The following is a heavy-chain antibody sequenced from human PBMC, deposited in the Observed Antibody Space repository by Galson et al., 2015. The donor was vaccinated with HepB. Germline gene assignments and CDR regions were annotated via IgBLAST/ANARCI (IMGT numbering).Heavy chain of an antibody. J-gene: IGHJ6*02. CDR1: GYSISRSNW. Sequence: ETLSLTCAVSGYSISRSNWWGWIRQPPGKGLEWIGYIFYSGTTYYNPSLESRVTMSLDTSRNQFSLKLTSVTAVDTAVYYCARTFLPTYGVDVWGQGTTVPAPS. CDR2: IFYSGTT. CDR3: ARTFLPTYGVDV. V-gene: IGHV4-28*01.